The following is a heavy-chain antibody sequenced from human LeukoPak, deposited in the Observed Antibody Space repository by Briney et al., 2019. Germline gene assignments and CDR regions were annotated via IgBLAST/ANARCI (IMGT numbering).Heavy chain of an antibody. CDR2: IHYTGST. D-gene: IGHD3-10*01. CDR3: ARGGYYGSGNDFRFDP. CDR1: GGSIRSYY. V-gene: IGHV4-59*01. Sequence: SETLSLTCTVSGGSIRSYYWSWIRQPPGKGLECIGYIHYTGSTNYNPSLKSRVTISVDTSKSQFSLKLSSVTAADTAIYYCARGGYYGSGNDFRFDPWGQGTLVTVSS. J-gene: IGHJ5*02.